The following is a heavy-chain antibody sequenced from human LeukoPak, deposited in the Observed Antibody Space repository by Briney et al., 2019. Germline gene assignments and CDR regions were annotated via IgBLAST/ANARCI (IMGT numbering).Heavy chain of an antibody. J-gene: IGHJ4*02. CDR2: IYYSGST. V-gene: IGHV4-59*12. Sequence: SETLSLTCTVSGGSISSYYWSWIRQPPGKGLEWIGRIYYSGSTKYNPSLKSRVTISEDTSRNQFSLKLTSVTAADTAVYYCARDQGSYSSFDSWGQGTLVTVSS. CDR1: GGSISSYY. CDR3: ARDQGSYSSFDS. D-gene: IGHD3-10*01.